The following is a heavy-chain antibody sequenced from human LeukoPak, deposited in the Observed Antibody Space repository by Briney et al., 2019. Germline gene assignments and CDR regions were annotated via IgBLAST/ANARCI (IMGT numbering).Heavy chain of an antibody. V-gene: IGHV3-48*01. Sequence: GGSLRLSCAASGFTFSSYSMNWVRQAPGKGLEWVSYISSSSSTIYYADSVKGRFTISRDNAKNSLYLQMNSLRAEDTAVYYCVRNRNLKMTSTGILGNWGLGTLVIVSS. CDR3: VRNRNLKMTSTGILGN. D-gene: IGHD3-3*02. J-gene: IGHJ4*02. CDR2: ISSSSSTI. CDR1: GFTFSSYS.